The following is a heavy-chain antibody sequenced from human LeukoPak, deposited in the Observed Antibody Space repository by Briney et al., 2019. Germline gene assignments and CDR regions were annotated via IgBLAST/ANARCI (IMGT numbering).Heavy chain of an antibody. J-gene: IGHJ4*02. Sequence: KASETLSLTCTVSGGSISSSSYYWGWIRQPPGKGLEWIGSIYYSGSTYYNPSLKSRVTISVDTSKNQFSLKLSSVTAADTAVYYCARSYPGGNTFDYWGQGTLVTVSS. D-gene: IGHD1-14*01. CDR3: ARSYPGGNTFDY. CDR2: IYYSGST. CDR1: GGSISSSSYY. V-gene: IGHV4-39*07.